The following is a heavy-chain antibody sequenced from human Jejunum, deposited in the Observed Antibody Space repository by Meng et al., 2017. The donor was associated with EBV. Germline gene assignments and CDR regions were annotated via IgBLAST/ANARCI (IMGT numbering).Heavy chain of an antibody. D-gene: IGHD3-10*01. CDR1: GYTFSSYA. V-gene: IGHV7-4-1*02. Sequence: QVQLVQSGSELKKPGASVKVSCKASGYTFSSYAMKWVRRAPGQGLKWMGWINTKTGNPTYAQGFTGRFVFSLDTSVGTAYLQISSLKAEDTAVYYCARDWGGDYLDYWGQGTLVTVSS. CDR2: INTKTGNP. CDR3: ARDWGGDYLDY. J-gene: IGHJ4*02.